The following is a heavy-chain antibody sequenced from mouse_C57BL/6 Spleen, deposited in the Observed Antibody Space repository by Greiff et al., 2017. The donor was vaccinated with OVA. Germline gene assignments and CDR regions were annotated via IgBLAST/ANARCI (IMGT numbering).Heavy chain of an antibody. CDR3: ARVRGYDYGFAY. D-gene: IGHD2-4*01. J-gene: IGHJ3*01. V-gene: IGHV1-26*01. Sequence: VQLQQSGPELVKPGASVKISCKASGYTFTDYYMNWVKQSHGKSLEWIGDINPNNGGTSYNQKFKGKATLTVDKSSSTAYMELRSLTSEDSAVYYCARVRGYDYGFAYWGQGTLVTVSA. CDR1: GYTFTDYY. CDR2: INPNNGGT.